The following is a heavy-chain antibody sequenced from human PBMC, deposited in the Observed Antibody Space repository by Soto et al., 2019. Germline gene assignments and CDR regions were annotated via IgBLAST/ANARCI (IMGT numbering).Heavy chain of an antibody. Sequence: QVHLVESGGGVVQPGRSLRLSCEGSGFVFSTYDMHWVRQAPGKGLEWVAHIWYDGSQKFYADSVKGRFTISRDNSKNTDYLQMSSLRVEEAAVYYCARPGNDDQCNPWGEGTLFPITS. D-gene: IGHD1-1*01. V-gene: IGHV3-33*01. CDR1: GFVFSTYD. CDR2: IWYDGSQK. CDR3: ARPGNDDQCNP. J-gene: IGHJ5*02.